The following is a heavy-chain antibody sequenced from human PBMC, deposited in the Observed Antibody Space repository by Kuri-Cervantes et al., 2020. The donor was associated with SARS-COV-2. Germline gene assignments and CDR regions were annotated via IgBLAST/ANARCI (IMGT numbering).Heavy chain of an antibody. CDR3: AEAHGSIADRDFGY. J-gene: IGHJ4*02. V-gene: IGHV1-69*06. Sequence: SVKVSCKASGGTFSSYAISGVRQPPGQGLEWMGGIIPIFGTANYAQKFQGRITITADKSTSTAYMELSSLRSEATAEYYCAEAHGSIADRDFGYWGQGTLVTVSS. D-gene: IGHD6-6*01. CDR1: GGTFSSYA. CDR2: IIPIFGTA.